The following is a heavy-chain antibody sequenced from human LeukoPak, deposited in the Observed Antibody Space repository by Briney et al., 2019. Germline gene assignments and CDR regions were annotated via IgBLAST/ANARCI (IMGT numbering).Heavy chain of an antibody. J-gene: IGHJ4*02. D-gene: IGHD2-8*01. CDR1: GFTFSSYS. CDR3: ARDLMGSFSDLLFDY. V-gene: IGHV3-48*02. Sequence: GSLRLSRAASGFTFSSYSMNWVRQAPGKGLEWVSYISSSSSTIYYADSVKGRFTISRDNAKNSLYLQMNSLRDEDTAVYYCARDLMGSFSDLLFDYWGQGTLVTVSS. CDR2: ISSSSSTI.